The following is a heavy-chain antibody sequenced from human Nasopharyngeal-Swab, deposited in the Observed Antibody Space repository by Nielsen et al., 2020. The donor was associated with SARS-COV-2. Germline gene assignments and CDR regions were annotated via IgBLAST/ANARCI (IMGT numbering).Heavy chain of an antibody. CDR2: IYYIGST. J-gene: IGHJ3*02. CDR3: ARLGMGSSSRVNAFDI. CDR1: GGSISSYY. D-gene: IGHD6-6*01. V-gene: IGHV4-59*08. Sequence: GSLRLSCTVSGGSISSYYWSWSRQPPGKGLAWIGYIYYIGSTNYTPSLTSRVTISVDTSKNQFSLKLISVTAADTAVYYCARLGMGSSSRVNAFDIWGQGTMVPVSS.